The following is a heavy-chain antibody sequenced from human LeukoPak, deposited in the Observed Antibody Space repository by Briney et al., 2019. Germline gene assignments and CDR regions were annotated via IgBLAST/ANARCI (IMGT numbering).Heavy chain of an antibody. CDR3: AKDFKYDFWSGYSPAFDI. J-gene: IGHJ3*02. D-gene: IGHD3-3*01. CDR2: IWYDGSNK. CDR1: GFTFSSYG. Sequence: GGSLRLSCAASGFTFSSYGMHWVRQAPGKGLEWVAVIWYDGSNKYYADSAKGRFTISRDNSKNTLYLQMNSLRAEDTAVYYCAKDFKYDFWSGYSPAFDIWGQGTMVTVSS. V-gene: IGHV3-33*06.